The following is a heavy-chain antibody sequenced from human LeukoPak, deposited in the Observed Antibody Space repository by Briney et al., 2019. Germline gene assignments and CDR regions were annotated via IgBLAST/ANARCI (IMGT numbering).Heavy chain of an antibody. CDR1: GYTFTSYD. Sequence: ASVKVSCKASGYTFTSYDINWVRQATGQGLEWMGWMNPNSGNTGYAQKFQGRVTMTRNTSISTAYMELSSLRSEDTAVYYCVTFIAVAGTPDYWGQGTLVTVSS. D-gene: IGHD6-19*01. V-gene: IGHV1-8*01. CDR2: MNPNSGNT. J-gene: IGHJ4*02. CDR3: VTFIAVAGTPDY.